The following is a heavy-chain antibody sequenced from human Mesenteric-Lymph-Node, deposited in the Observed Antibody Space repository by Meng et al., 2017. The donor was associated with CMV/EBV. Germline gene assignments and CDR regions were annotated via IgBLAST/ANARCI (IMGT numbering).Heavy chain of an antibody. J-gene: IGHJ4*02. D-gene: IGHD3-22*01. CDR1: GYTFSGYY. CDR3: ARADFYDGAGYVIGY. CDR2: INPNSGGP. Sequence: ASVKVSCKASGYTFSGYYMHWVRQAPGQGPEWMGWINPNSGGPIYAQKFQGRVTMTRDTSISTGYMELSRLTSDDTAVYYCARADFYDGAGYVIGYWGQGTLVTVSS. V-gene: IGHV1-2*02.